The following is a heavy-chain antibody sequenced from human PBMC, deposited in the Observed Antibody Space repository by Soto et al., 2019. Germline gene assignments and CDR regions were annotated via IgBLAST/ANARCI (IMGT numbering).Heavy chain of an antibody. D-gene: IGHD3-10*01. CDR2: IFWDDDK. V-gene: IGHV2-5*02. Sequence: SGPTLVNPTQILTLTCTFSGFSLTTSGVGVGWIRQPPGKALEWLALIFWDDDKRYNPSLRSRLTITKDTSKNQVVLTMTSMDPVDTATYCSHSVLRFFDYWGQGALVTVSS. J-gene: IGHJ4*02. CDR3: SHSVLRFFDY. CDR1: GFSLTTSGVG.